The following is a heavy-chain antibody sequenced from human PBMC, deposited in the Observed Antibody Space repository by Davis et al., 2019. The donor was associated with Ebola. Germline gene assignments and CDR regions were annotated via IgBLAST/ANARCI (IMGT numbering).Heavy chain of an antibody. J-gene: IGHJ6*02. D-gene: IGHD3-3*01. Sequence: ASVKVSCKASGYTFTNYYVSWVRQAPGQGLEWMGIINPSGDTPRYAHNFQGRVTMTRDTSTSTVYMELSSLRSEDTAVYYCAGAGYYDFWSGYYPDYYYYGMDVWGQGTTVTVSS. CDR1: GYTFTNYY. V-gene: IGHV1-46*01. CDR3: AGAGYYDFWSGYYPDYYYYGMDV. CDR2: INPSGDTP.